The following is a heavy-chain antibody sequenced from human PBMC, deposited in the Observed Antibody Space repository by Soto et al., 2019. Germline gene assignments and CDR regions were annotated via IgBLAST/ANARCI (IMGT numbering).Heavy chain of an antibody. CDR1: GYTFTSYY. CDR2: INPSGGST. Sequence: ASVKVSCKASGYTFTSYYMHWVRQAPGQGLEWMGIINPSGGSTSYAQKFQGRVTMTRDTSTSTVYMELSSLRSEDTAVYYCARYKIFGHLYYYYGMDVWGQGTTVTVSS. D-gene: IGHD3-3*01. V-gene: IGHV1-46*01. CDR3: ARYKIFGHLYYYYGMDV. J-gene: IGHJ6*02.